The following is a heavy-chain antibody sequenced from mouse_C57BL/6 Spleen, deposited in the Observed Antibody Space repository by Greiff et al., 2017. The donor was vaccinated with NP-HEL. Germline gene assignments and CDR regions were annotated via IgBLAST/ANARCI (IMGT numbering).Heavy chain of an antibody. CDR2: IYPRSGNT. Sequence: VQLQQSGAELARPGASVKLSCKASGYTFTSYGISWVKQRTGQGLEWIGEIYPRSGNTYYNEKFKGKATLTADKSSSTAYMELRSLTSEDSAVYFCALDYYDYDGGYFDYWGQGTTLTVSS. V-gene: IGHV1-81*01. D-gene: IGHD2-4*01. J-gene: IGHJ2*01. CDR3: ALDYYDYDGGYFDY. CDR1: GYTFTSYG.